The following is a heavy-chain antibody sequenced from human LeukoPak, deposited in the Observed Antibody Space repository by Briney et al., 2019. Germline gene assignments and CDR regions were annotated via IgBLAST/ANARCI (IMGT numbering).Heavy chain of an antibody. Sequence: GESLKISCKGSGYSFTRYWVGWARQLPGKGLEWTGIIYPGDSDTRYSPSFEGQVTISADKSISTAYLQWSSLKASDTAMYYCAKQGGYCSSTSCYADYWGQGTLVTVSS. CDR1: GYSFTRYW. J-gene: IGHJ4*02. V-gene: IGHV5-51*01. CDR3: AKQGGYCSSTSCYADY. CDR2: IYPGDSDT. D-gene: IGHD2-2*01.